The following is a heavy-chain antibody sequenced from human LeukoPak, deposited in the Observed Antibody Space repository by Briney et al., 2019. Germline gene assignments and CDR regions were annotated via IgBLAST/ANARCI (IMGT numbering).Heavy chain of an antibody. CDR3: TRVGYIDEGIDY. D-gene: IGHD5-24*01. CDR1: GFTFSGYD. V-gene: IGHV3-7*04. J-gene: IGHJ4*02. Sequence: LPGGSLRLSCAVSGFTFSGYDMNWVRQAPGKGLEWVANIKQDGSKKSYVDSVKGRFTISRDNAKNSLYLQMNSLRAEDTAIYYCTRVGYIDEGIDYWGQGTLVTVSS. CDR2: IKQDGSKK.